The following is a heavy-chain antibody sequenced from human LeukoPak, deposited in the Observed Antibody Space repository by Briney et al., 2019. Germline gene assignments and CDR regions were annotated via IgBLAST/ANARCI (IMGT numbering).Heavy chain of an antibody. D-gene: IGHD2-8*01. CDR1: GFTFSSYA. CDR2: ISDSGDYT. V-gene: IGHV3-23*01. CDR3: AKNASIGQYCTYGVCSPFDY. Sequence: GGSLRLSCAGSGFTFSSYAMSWVRQAPGQGLEWVSVISDSGDYTSYADSVRGRFTISRDNSRNTLYLQMISLRPEDTAGYYCAKNASIGQYCTYGVCSPFDYWGQGTLVTVSS. J-gene: IGHJ4*02.